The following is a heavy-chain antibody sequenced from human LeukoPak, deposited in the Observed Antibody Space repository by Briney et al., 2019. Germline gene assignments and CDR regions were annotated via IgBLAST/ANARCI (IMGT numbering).Heavy chain of an antibody. V-gene: IGHV1-18*01. Sequence: ASVKVSCKASGYTFTSYGISWVRQAPGQGLEWMGWISAYNGNTNYAQKLQGRVTMTTDTSTSTAYMELRSLRSDDTAVYYCAREGGDIVVVPAALYYYYYYMDVWGKGTTVTVSS. J-gene: IGHJ6*03. D-gene: IGHD2-2*01. CDR2: ISAYNGNT. CDR1: GYTFTSYG. CDR3: AREGGDIVVVPAALYYYYYYMDV.